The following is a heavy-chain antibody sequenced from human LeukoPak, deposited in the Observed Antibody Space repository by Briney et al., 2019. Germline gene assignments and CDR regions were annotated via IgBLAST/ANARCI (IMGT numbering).Heavy chain of an antibody. CDR2: IKQDGSEK. CDR1: GFTFSSYG. J-gene: IGHJ2*01. CDR3: ARTYSGSYWYFDL. Sequence: PGGSLRLSCAASGFTFSSYGMSWVRQAPGKGLEWVANIKQDGSEKHYVDSVKGRFTISRDNAKNSLYLQMNSLRAEDTAVYYCARTYSGSYWYFDLWGRGTLVTVSS. V-gene: IGHV3-7*01. D-gene: IGHD3-10*01.